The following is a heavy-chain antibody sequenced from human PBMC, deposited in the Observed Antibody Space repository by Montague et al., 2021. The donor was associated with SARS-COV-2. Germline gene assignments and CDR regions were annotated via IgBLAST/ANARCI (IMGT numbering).Heavy chain of an antibody. V-gene: IGHV4-59*01. J-gene: IGHJ5*02. CDR2: IYYRGST. CDR3: AREGLHNWFDP. CDR1: NGSIISYY. Sequence: SETLSLTCTVSNGSIISYYWSWVRQPPGKRLEWIGYIYYRGSTNYNPSLESRVTMSIDTSKKQFSLKLRSVTAADTAVYFCAREGLHNWFDPWGQGTLVIVSS.